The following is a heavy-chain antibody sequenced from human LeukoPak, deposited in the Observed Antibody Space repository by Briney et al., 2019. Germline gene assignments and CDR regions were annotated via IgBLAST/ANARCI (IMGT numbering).Heavy chain of an antibody. D-gene: IGHD4-11*01. J-gene: IGHJ1*01. CDR1: GYTFTGYY. V-gene: IGHV1-2*02. CDR3: ARYDYSNLDMAEYFQH. CDR2: INPNSGGT. Sequence: ASVKVFCKASGYTFTGYYMHWVRQAPGQGLEWMGWINPNSGGTNYAQKFQGRVTMTRDTSISTAYMELSRLRSDDTAVYYCARYDYSNLDMAEYFQHWGQGTLVTVSS.